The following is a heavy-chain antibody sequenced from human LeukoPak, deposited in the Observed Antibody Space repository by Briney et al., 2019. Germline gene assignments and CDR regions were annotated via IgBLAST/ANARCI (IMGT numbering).Heavy chain of an antibody. D-gene: IGHD6-19*01. V-gene: IGHV3-43*01. J-gene: IGHJ4*02. Sequence: GSLRLSCSASGFTFAEYSMHWVRQAPGKGLEWVSVINRNGGAIQYADSVKGRFIISRDNSKNSLYLQMNSLRTEDTALYYCTKEHSSGWPTIDCWGQGTLVTVSS. CDR3: TKEHSSGWPTIDC. CDR1: GFTFAEYS. CDR2: INRNGGAI.